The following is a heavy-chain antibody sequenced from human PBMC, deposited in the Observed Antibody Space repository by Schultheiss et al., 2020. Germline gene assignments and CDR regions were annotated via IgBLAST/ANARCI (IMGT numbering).Heavy chain of an antibody. CDR2: IKSKTDGGTT. CDR1: GFTFSNAW. CDR3: TTDILGTTSRIFDY. V-gene: IGHV3-15*01. Sequence: GGSLRLSCAASGFTFSNAWMSWVRQAPGKGLEWVGRIKSKTDGGTTDYAAPVKGRFTISRDDSKNTLYLQMNSLKTEDTAVYYCTTDILGTTSRIFDYWGQGTLVTVSS. J-gene: IGHJ4*02. D-gene: IGHD1-7*01.